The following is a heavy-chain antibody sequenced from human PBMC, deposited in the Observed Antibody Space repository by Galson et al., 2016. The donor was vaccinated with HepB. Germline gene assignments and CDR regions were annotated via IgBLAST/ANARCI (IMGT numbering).Heavy chain of an antibody. Sequence: SVKVSCKASGDTSNSFAINWVRQAPGQGLEWLGRIIPMLEVADYSQRLKGRLTITTDKATSIAHMELSGLTSEDTAVYYCARPIGRGRFDPDYWGQGTLVTVSS. CDR2: IIPMLEVA. V-gene: IGHV1-69*04. J-gene: IGHJ4*02. CDR3: ARPIGRGRFDPDY. D-gene: IGHD1-26*01. CDR1: GDTSNSFA.